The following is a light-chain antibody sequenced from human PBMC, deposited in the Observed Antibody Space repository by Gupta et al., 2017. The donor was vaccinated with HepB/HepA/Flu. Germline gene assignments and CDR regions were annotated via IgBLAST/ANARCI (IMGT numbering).Light chain of an antibody. CDR1: QGISVW. Sequence: DIHLTQSPSTLSASVGDRVTITCRASQGISVWLAWYQQKPGKAPKLLIYKASTLESGVPSRFSGSGSGTEFILTIASLQPDDFATYYCQQYQSYMFTFGPGTKVDFK. J-gene: IGKJ3*01. V-gene: IGKV1-5*03. CDR2: KAS. CDR3: QQYQSYMFT.